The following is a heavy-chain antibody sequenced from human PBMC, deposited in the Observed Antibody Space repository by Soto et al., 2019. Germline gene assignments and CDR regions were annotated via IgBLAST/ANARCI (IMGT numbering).Heavy chain of an antibody. D-gene: IGHD6-19*01. V-gene: IGHV3-48*01. CDR1: GFTFNSYS. Sequence: SLRVSCAASGFTFNSYSMNWVRQAPGKGLEWVSYISSSSTTKYYTDSVKGRFTISRDNSKNTLYLQMNSLRAEDTAVYYCAKHHSSGWYVDAFDIWGQGTMVTVSS. J-gene: IGHJ3*02. CDR3: AKHHSSGWYVDAFDI. CDR2: ISSSSTTK.